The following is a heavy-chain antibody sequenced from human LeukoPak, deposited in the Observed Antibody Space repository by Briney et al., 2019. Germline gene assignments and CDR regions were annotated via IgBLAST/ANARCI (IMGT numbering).Heavy chain of an antibody. Sequence: GGSLRLSCAASGFTFSSYPMIWTRRAPGKGLEPVSSVSASGDRTYYADSVKGRFTISRDNSKNTLYLQMNSLRAEDTAVYYCARVYCSGGSCSHSHFDYWGQGTLVTVSS. CDR1: GFTFSSYP. CDR2: VSASGDRT. CDR3: ARVYCSGGSCSHSHFDY. D-gene: IGHD2-15*01. J-gene: IGHJ4*02. V-gene: IGHV3-23*01.